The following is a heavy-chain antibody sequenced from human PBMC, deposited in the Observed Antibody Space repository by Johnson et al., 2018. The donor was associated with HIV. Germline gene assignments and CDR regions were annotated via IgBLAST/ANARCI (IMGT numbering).Heavy chain of an antibody. Sequence: QVQLVESGGGVVQPGRSLRLSCAASGFTFSSYAMHWVRQAPGKGLEWVAVISYDGSNKYYADSVKGRFTISRDNSKNTLYLQMNSLRAEDTAVYYCVRDQQRVTTGGAFDIWGQGTMVTVSS. CDR1: GFTFSSYA. V-gene: IGHV3-30*04. D-gene: IGHD6-25*01. CDR3: VRDQQRVTTGGAFDI. CDR2: ISYDGSNK. J-gene: IGHJ3*02.